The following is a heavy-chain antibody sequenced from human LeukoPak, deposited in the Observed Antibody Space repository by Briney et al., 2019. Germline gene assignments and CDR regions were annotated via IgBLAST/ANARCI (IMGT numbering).Heavy chain of an antibody. J-gene: IGHJ5*02. CDR3: ATLYSYDTYNWFDP. CDR1: GGSISSSSYS. Sequence: PSETLSLTCTVSGGSISSSSYSWGWIRQPPGKGLEWIVSIYYSGSTYYNPSLKSRVTISVDTSKNQFSLRLSSVTAADTAVYYCATLYSYDTYNWFDPWGQGTLVTVSS. CDR2: IYYSGST. D-gene: IGHD5-18*01. V-gene: IGHV4-39*01.